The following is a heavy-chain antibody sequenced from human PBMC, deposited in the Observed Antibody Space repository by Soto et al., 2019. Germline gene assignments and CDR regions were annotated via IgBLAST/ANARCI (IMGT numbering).Heavy chain of an antibody. CDR1: GYTFTSYG. CDR2: ISAYNGNT. V-gene: IGHV1-18*01. J-gene: IGHJ4*02. D-gene: IGHD3-16*02. CDR3: ARVRDYDYVWGSYRPFDY. Sequence: VASVKVSCKASGYTFTSYGISWVRQAPGQGLEWMGWISAYNGNTNYAQKLQGRVTMTTDTSTSTAYMELRSLRSDDTAVYYCARVRDYDYVWGSYRPFDYWGQGTLVTVSS.